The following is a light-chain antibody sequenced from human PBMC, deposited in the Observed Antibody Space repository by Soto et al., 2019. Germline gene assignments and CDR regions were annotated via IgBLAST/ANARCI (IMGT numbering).Light chain of an antibody. CDR1: QSVNSN. Sequence: EIVMTQSPVTVSVSPGDRATLSCRASQSVNSNLAWYQHKPGQTPKLLIYVASTRATGIPARFSGSGSGTEFTLTIRRLQSEDFAVYYCQQYNVWPLTFGGGNKVEFK. CDR3: QQYNVWPLT. CDR2: VAS. J-gene: IGKJ4*01. V-gene: IGKV3-15*01.